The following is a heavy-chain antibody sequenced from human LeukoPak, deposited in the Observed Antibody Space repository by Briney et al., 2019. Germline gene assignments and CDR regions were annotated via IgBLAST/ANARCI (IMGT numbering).Heavy chain of an antibody. CDR2: ISWNSGSR. D-gene: IGHD6-13*01. V-gene: IGHV3-9*01. J-gene: IGHJ4*02. Sequence: PGGSLRLSCAASGFTFEDYDMHWVRQAPGKGLEWVSGISWNSGSRGYADSVKGRFTISRDNAKNSLYLQMNSLRAEDTALYYCAKDGSSSWVYYFDYWGQGTLVTVSS. CDR3: AKDGSSSWVYYFDY. CDR1: GFTFEDYD.